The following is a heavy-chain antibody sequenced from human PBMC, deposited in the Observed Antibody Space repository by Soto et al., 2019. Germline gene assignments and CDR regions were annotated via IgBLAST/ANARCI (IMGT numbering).Heavy chain of an antibody. D-gene: IGHD5-18*01. CDR2: IWYDGSNK. CDR1: GFTFSSYG. V-gene: IGHV3-33*01. Sequence: QVQLVESGGGVVQPGRSLRLSCAASGFTFSSYGMHWVRQAPGKGLEWVAVIWYDGSNKYYADSVKGRFTISRDNSKNTRYLQMNSLRAEDTAGYYCARDRGYSYGRDFDYWGQGTLVTVSS. J-gene: IGHJ4*02. CDR3: ARDRGYSYGRDFDY.